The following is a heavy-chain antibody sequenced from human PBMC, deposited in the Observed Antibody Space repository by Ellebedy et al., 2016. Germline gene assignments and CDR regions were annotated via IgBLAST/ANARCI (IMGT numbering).Heavy chain of an antibody. V-gene: IGHV3-23*01. CDR1: GFSFSDFF. CDR3: RPGHYSGS. CDR2: INSGGDKT. Sequence: GGSLRLSXAASGFSFSDFFMSWVRQAPGKGLEWVSIINSGGDKTYLADSMKGRFTISRDNSKNTLYLQMNSLRTEDTALYFCRPGHYSGSWGQGTLVTVSS. J-gene: IGHJ4*02.